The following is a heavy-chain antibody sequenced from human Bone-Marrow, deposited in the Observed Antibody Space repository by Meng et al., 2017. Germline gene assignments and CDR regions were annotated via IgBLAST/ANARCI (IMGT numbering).Heavy chain of an antibody. CDR2: MNPNSGNT. Sequence: ASVKVSCKASGYTFTSYDINWVRQATGQGLEWMGWMNPNSGNTGYAQKFQGRVTMTRNTSISTAYMELSSLRSEDTAVYYCASGYYYDSSGYYYSAMENVWGQGNLVTVSS. J-gene: IGHJ4*02. D-gene: IGHD3-22*01. CDR3: ASGYYYDSSGYYYSAMENV. V-gene: IGHV1-8*02. CDR1: GYTFTSYD.